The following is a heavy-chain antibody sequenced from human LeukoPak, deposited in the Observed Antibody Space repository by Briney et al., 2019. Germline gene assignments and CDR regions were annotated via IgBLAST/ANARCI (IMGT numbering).Heavy chain of an antibody. CDR1: GGSVSSSFYY. Sequence: SETLSLTCTVSGGSVSSSFYYWGWIRQPPGKGLEWIGSMYFSGSTHYNSSLKSRVTISVDTSKNQFSLKLTSVTAADTAVYYCANAASYSVDYWGQGPLDTVSS. CDR2: MYFSGST. J-gene: IGHJ4*02. CDR3: ANAASYSVDY. D-gene: IGHD1-26*01. V-gene: IGHV4-39*01.